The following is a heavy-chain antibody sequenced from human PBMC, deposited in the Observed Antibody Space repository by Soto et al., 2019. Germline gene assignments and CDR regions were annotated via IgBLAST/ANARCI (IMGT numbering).Heavy chain of an antibody. D-gene: IGHD6-19*01. V-gene: IGHV3-23*01. CDR2: ISGSGGST. Sequence: EVQLLESGGGLVQPGGSLRLSCAAPGFPFSSYAMSWVRQPPGKGLEWVSAISGSGGSTYYADSVKGRFTISRDNSKNTLYLQMNSLRAEDTAVYYCAKGYSSGSRENWFDPWGQGTLVTVSS. J-gene: IGHJ5*02. CDR3: AKGYSSGSRENWFDP. CDR1: GFPFSSYA.